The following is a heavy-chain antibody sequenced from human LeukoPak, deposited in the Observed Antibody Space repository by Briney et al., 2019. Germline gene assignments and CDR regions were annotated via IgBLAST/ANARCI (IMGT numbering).Heavy chain of an antibody. D-gene: IGHD6-13*01. J-gene: IGHJ4*02. V-gene: IGHV4-34*01. CDR2: INHSGST. CDR1: GGSFSGYY. Sequence: SETLSLTCAVYGGSFSGYYWSWIRQPPGKWLEWIGEINHSGSTNYNPSLKSRVTISVDTSKNQFSLKLSSVTAADTAVYYCARVFVAAGNFDYWGQGALVTVSS. CDR3: ARVFVAAGNFDY.